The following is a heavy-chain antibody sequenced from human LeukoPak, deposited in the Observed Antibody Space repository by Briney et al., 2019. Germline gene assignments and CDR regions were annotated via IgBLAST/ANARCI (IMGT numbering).Heavy chain of an antibody. CDR3: ALVVVPAAIEYYGMDV. CDR1: GGTFSSYA. D-gene: IGHD2-2*01. V-gene: IGHV1-69*04. J-gene: IGHJ6*02. CDR2: IIPILGIA. Sequence: SVKVSCKASGGTFSSYAISWVRQAPGQGLEWMGRIIPILGIANYAQKFQGRVTITADKSTSTAYMELSSLRSEDTAVYYCALVVVPAAIEYYGMDVWGQGTTVTVSS.